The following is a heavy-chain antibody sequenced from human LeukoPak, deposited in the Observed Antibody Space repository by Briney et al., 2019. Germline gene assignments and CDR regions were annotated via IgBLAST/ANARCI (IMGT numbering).Heavy chain of an antibody. CDR2: ISSSSSYI. CDR3: ASSSSGWLPYFDY. V-gene: IGHV3-21*01. J-gene: IGHJ4*02. CDR1: GFTFSSYR. D-gene: IGHD6-19*01. Sequence: PGGSLRLSCAASGFTFSSYRMNWVRQAPGKGLEWVSSISSSSSYIYYADSVKGRFTISRDNAKNSLYLQMNSLRAEDTAVYYCASSSSGWLPYFDYWGQGTLVTVSS.